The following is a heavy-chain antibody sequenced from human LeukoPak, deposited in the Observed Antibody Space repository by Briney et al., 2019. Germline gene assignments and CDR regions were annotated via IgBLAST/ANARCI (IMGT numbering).Heavy chain of an antibody. CDR2: ISGSAGST. V-gene: IGHV3-23*01. D-gene: IGHD1-26*01. CDR1: GFTFSSYE. Sequence: GGSLRLSCAASGFTFSSYEMNWVRQAPGKGLEWVSAISGSAGSTSSADSVKGRFTISRDNSKNTLYLQMNSLRAEDTAVYYCAKALDPSYYGWYFDYWGQGTLVTVSS. CDR3: AKALDPSYYGWYFDY. J-gene: IGHJ4*02.